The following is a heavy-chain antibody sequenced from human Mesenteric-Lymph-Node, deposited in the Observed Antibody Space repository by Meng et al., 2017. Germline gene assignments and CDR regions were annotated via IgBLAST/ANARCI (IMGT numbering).Heavy chain of an antibody. CDR1: GFTFSNAW. V-gene: IGHV3-15*01. J-gene: IGHJ4*02. CDR2: TKSETEGGTT. D-gene: IGHD6-13*01. Sequence: GESLKISCAASGFTFSNAWMSWVRQAPGKGLEWVGRTKSETEGGTTDYAAPVKGRFTISRDDSRNTLYLQMNSLKTEDTAVYYCTAYNSSLYPDYWGQGTLVTVSS. CDR3: TAYNSSLYPDY.